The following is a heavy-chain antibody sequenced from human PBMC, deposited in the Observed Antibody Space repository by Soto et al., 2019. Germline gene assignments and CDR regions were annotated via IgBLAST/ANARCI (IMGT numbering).Heavy chain of an antibody. V-gene: IGHV4-30-2*01. Sequence: SETLSLTCAVSGGSISSGGYSWSWIRQPPGKGLEWIGYIYHSGSSYYNSSLKSRVTISVDRSKNQFSLKLSSVTAADTAVYYCARVPSPWGQGTLITVSS. J-gene: IGHJ5*02. CDR1: GGSISSGGYS. CDR2: IYHSGSS. CDR3: ARVPSP.